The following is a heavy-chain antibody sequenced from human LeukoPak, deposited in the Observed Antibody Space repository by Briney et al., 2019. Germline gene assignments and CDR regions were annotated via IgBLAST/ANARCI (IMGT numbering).Heavy chain of an antibody. CDR2: ISGSGGST. J-gene: IGHJ4*02. CDR3: AKGSNWNPDY. Sequence: GGSLSLSCAASGFTFSSYAMSWVRQAPGKGLEWVSAISGSGGSTYYADSVKDRFTISRDNSKNTLYLQMNSLRAEDTAVYYCAKGSNWNPDYWGQGTLVTVSS. V-gene: IGHV3-23*01. CDR1: GFTFSSYA. D-gene: IGHD1-1*01.